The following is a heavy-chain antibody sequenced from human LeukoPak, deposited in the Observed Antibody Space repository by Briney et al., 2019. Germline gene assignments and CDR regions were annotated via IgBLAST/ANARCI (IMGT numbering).Heavy chain of an antibody. CDR1: GYSFGSYW. J-gene: IGHJ5*02. CDR2: IWPGDSDT. CDR3: ARRRKMQQGVDWFDP. V-gene: IGHV5-51*01. Sequence: GESLKISCKGSGYSFGSYWIAWVRQMPGKGLEWMGIIWPGDSDTRYSPSFQGQVTISADKSIGTAYLQWSSLKASDTAMYYCARRRKMQQGVDWFDPWGQGTLVTVSS.